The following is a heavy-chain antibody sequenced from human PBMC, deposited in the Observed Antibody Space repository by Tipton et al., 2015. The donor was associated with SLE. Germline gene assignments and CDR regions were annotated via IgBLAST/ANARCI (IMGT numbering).Heavy chain of an antibody. CDR3: ARVGDTAIVDY. J-gene: IGHJ4*02. Sequence: LRLSCSVSGASISSGGHYWSWIRQHPEKGLEWIGYIYFSGSTYYNPSLKSRVSISVDTSENQFSLNLRSMTAADTAVYYCARVGDTAIVDYWGQGTLVTVSS. CDR2: IYFSGST. D-gene: IGHD5-18*01. CDR1: GASISSGGHY. V-gene: IGHV4-31*03.